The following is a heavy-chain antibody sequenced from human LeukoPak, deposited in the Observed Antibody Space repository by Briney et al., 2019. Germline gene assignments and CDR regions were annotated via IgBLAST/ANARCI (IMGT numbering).Heavy chain of an antibody. D-gene: IGHD6-19*01. CDR1: GFTFSRYA. V-gene: IGHV3-23*01. Sequence: GGSQRLSCAASGFTFSRYAMTWVRQAPGKGLEWVSIVTGSDGSTYYADSVKGRFTISRDNSKNTLYLLMNSLRAADTAVYYCAKRDSSGSYYFDYWGQGTLVTVSS. CDR3: AKRDSSGSYYFDY. CDR2: VTGSDGST. J-gene: IGHJ4*02.